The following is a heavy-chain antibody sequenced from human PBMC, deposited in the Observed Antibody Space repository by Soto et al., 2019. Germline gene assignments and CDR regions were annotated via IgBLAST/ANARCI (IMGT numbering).Heavy chain of an antibody. CDR3: AKEEDIVGVLWFGELLYRPYYYYYGMDV. J-gene: IGHJ6*02. Sequence: GGSLRLSCAASGFTFSSYAMSWVRQAPGKGLEWVSAISGSGGSTYYADSVKGRFTISRDNSKNTLYLQMNSLRAEDTAVYYCAKEEDIVGVLWFGELLYRPYYYYYGMDVWGQGTTVTVSS. CDR2: ISGSGGST. CDR1: GFTFSSYA. V-gene: IGHV3-23*01. D-gene: IGHD3-10*01.